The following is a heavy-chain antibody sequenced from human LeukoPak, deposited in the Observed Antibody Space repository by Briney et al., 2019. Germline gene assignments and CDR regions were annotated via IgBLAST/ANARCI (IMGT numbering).Heavy chain of an antibody. V-gene: IGHV3-23*01. D-gene: IGHD6-19*01. CDR3: AKVASADAQARLNY. Sequence: GGSLRLSCAASGFTFNNYAMSWVRQAPGKGLEWVSAISGSGGGTYYADSVKDRFTISRDYSNNTLYLQMNSLRADDTAVYYCAKVASADAQARLNYWGQGTLVTVSS. CDR1: GFTFNNYA. CDR2: ISGSGGGT. J-gene: IGHJ4*02.